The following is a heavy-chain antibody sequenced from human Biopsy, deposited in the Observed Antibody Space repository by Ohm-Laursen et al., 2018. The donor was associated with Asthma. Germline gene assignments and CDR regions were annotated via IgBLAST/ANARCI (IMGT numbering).Heavy chain of an antibody. CDR2: IYYSGST. Sequence: PSDTLSLTCTVSGGSISSGGYYWSWIRQHPGKGLEWIGYIYYSGSTYYNPSLKSRVTISVDTSKNQFSLKLSSVTAADTAVYYCARFRSDQTGYGDYYYYGMDVWGQGTTVTVSS. D-gene: IGHD4-17*01. CDR1: GGSISSGGYY. V-gene: IGHV4-31*03. CDR3: ARFRSDQTGYGDYYYYGMDV. J-gene: IGHJ6*02.